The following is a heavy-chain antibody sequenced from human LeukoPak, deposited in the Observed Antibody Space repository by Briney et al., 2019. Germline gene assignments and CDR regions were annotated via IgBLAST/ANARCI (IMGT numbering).Heavy chain of an antibody. Sequence: SETLSLTCTVSGGSISSYYWSWIRQPPGKELEWIGYIHYSGSTNYNPSLKSRVTMSVDTSKNQFTLKLTSVTAADTAVYYCARGGSSSSWPFYYWGQGTLVTVSS. CDR2: IHYSGST. CDR3: ARGGSSSSWPFYY. D-gene: IGHD6-13*01. J-gene: IGHJ4*02. CDR1: GGSISSYY. V-gene: IGHV4-59*01.